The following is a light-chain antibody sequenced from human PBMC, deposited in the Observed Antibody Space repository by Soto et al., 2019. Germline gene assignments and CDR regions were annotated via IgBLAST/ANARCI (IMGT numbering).Light chain of an antibody. CDR2: DAS. CDR3: QQRSNWLIT. V-gene: IGKV3-11*01. CDR1: QSVSSY. Sequence: EIVLTQSPATLSLSPGERSTLSFMASQSVSSYLAWYQQKPGQAPRLLIYDASNRATGIPARFSGSGSGTDFTLTISSLEPEDFAVYYCQQRSNWLITFGQGTRLEIK. J-gene: IGKJ5*01.